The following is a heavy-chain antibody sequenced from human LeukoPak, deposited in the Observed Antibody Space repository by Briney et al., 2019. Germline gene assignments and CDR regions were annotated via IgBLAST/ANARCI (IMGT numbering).Heavy chain of an antibody. CDR3: AGVVGWFGELLEENWFDP. CDR1: GYTFTSYG. CDR2: ISAYNGNT. D-gene: IGHD3-10*01. J-gene: IGHJ5*02. V-gene: IGHV1-18*01. Sequence: ASVKVSCKASGYTFTSYGISWVRQAPGQGLEWMGWISAYNGNTNYAQKLQGRVTMTTDTSTSTAYMELRSLRSDDTAVYYCAGVVGWFGELLEENWFDPWGQGTLVTASS.